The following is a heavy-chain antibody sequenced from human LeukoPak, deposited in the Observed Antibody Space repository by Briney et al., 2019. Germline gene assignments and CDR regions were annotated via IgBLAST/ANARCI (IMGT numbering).Heavy chain of an antibody. CDR3: ARLYGSGSYYNGAFDI. V-gene: IGHV3-11*06. J-gene: IGHJ3*02. CDR2: ISSSDTYT. D-gene: IGHD3-10*01. CDR1: GFTFSDYY. Sequence: PGGSLRLSCAASGFTFSDYYMSWIRQAPGKGLEWVSYISSSDTYTNYADSVKGRFTISRDNAKNSLYLQMNSLRAEDTAVYYCARLYGSGSYYNGAFDIWGQGTMVTVSS.